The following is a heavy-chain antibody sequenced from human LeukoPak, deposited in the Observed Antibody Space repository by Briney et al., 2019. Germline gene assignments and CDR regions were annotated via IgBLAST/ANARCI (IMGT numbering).Heavy chain of an antibody. D-gene: IGHD6-13*01. Sequence: ASVKVSCKASGYTFTGYYMHWVRQAPGQGLEWMGWISPNSGGTNYAQKFQGRVTMTRDTSISTAYMELSRLRSDDTAVYYCARIAAAGIRGNWFDPWGQGTLVTVSS. CDR2: ISPNSGGT. CDR3: ARIAAAGIRGNWFDP. CDR1: GYTFTGYY. J-gene: IGHJ5*02. V-gene: IGHV1-2*02.